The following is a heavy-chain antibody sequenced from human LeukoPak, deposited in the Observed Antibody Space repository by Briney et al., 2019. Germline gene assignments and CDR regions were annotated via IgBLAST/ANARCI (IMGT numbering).Heavy chain of an antibody. J-gene: IGHJ3*02. Sequence: SETLSLTCTVSGGSISSGGYYWSWIRQPPGKGLEWIGYIYHSGSTYYNPSLKSRVTISVDRSKNQFSLKLSSVTAADTAVYYCARLEERAFDIWGQGTMVTVSS. D-gene: IGHD1-26*01. CDR3: ARLEERAFDI. CDR1: GGSISSGGYY. CDR2: IYHSGST. V-gene: IGHV4-30-2*02.